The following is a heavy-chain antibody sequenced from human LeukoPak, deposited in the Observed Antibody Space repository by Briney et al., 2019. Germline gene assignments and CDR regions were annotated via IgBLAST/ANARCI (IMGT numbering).Heavy chain of an antibody. CDR3: AKCIGQIIYEEKNGEQRETPLYNGLDI. CDR1: GGTFDNDA. D-gene: IGHD1/OR15-1a*01. Sequence: SVKVSCKASGGTFDNDAITWVRQAPGQGLEWMGGIIPVFNTANFAEKFKGRVRITADESTSTAYMELSGLKSEDTAVYYCAKCIGQIIYEEKNGEQRETPLYNGLDIWGQGTMVTVSS. CDR2: IIPVFNTA. J-gene: IGHJ3*02. V-gene: IGHV1-69*13.